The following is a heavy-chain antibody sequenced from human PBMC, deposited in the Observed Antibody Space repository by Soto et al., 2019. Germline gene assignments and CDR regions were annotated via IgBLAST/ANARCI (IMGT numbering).Heavy chain of an antibody. CDR2: INAGNGNT. Sequence: QVQLVQSGAEVKKPGASVKVSCKASGYTFTSYAMHWVRQAPGQRLEWMGWINAGNGNTKYSQKFQGRVTITRDTSASTAYMELSSLRSEDTAVYYCARDWYCSRTSCAYYYYYYMDVWGKGTTVTGSS. D-gene: IGHD2-2*01. CDR1: GYTFTSYA. CDR3: ARDWYCSRTSCAYYYYYYMDV. V-gene: IGHV1-3*01. J-gene: IGHJ6*03.